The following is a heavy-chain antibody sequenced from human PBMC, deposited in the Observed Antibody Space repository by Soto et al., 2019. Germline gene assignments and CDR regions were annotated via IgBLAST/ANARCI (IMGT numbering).Heavy chain of an antibody. CDR2: INPKFGDT. V-gene: IGHV1-2*02. CDR1: GYTFTAYY. D-gene: IGHD3-10*02. Sequence: QEQLVQSGAEVKEPGDSVRVSCEASGYTFTAYYIHWVRQAPGQGLEWMGWINPKFGDTTYAQDFQGRVSMTRDMSISTVYMELSRLTSDDTAIYYCARNMDYYYGRGSGNGHGVWGQGTTVTVFS. CDR3: ARNMDYYYGRGSGNGHGV. J-gene: IGHJ6*02.